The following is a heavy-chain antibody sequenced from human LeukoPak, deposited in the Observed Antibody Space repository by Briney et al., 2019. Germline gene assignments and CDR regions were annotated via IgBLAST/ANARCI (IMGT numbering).Heavy chain of an antibody. CDR1: GGSISSYY. CDR3: AREDYDILTGLYGMDV. J-gene: IGHJ6*02. CDR2: IYYSGST. Sequence: SETLSLTCTVSGGSISSYYWSWIRQPPGKGLEWIGYIYYSGSTNYNPSLKSRVTISVDTSKNQFSLKLSSVTAADTAVYYCAREDYDILTGLYGMDVWGQGTTVTVSS. V-gene: IGHV4-59*01. D-gene: IGHD3-9*01.